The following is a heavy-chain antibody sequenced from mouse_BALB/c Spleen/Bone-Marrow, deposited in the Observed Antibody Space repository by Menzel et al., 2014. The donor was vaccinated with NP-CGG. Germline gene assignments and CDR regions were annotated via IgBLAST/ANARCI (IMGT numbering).Heavy chain of an antibody. V-gene: IGHV1-52*01. CDR3: VHFGFAY. Sequence: VQLQESGAELVRPGASVKLSCEASGNTFTNYWMSWVKQRPEQGLEWIGRIDPDDSETHYNQKFKDKAILTVDKSSSTAYMQLSSLTSEDSAVYYCVHFGFAYWGQGSLVTVSA. CDR2: IDPDDSET. J-gene: IGHJ3*01. CDR1: GNTFTNYW.